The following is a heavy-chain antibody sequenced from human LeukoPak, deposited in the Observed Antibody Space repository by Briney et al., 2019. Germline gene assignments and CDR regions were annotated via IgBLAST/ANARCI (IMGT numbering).Heavy chain of an antibody. CDR1: GYSFTSYW. CDR3: ARTLTRGYSYGSLYFDY. D-gene: IGHD5-18*01. Sequence: GESLKISCKGSGYSFTSYWIGWVRQMPGKGLEWMGIIYPGDSGTRYSPSFQGQVTISADKSISTAYLQWSSLKASDTAMYYCARTLTRGYSYGSLYFDYWGQGTLVTVSS. CDR2: IYPGDSGT. J-gene: IGHJ4*02. V-gene: IGHV5-51*01.